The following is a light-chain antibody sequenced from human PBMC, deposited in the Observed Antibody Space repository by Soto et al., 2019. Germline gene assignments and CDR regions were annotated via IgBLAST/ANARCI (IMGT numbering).Light chain of an antibody. CDR1: QSVSTSY. CDR2: GAS. CDR3: QQYGSAPKT. J-gene: IGKJ1*01. V-gene: IGKV3-20*01. Sequence: ELVLTHSPGTLSLSPGERATLSCRASQSVSTSYLAWYQQKTGQAPRLLIYGASSRATGIPDRFSGSGSGTDFTLTISRLEPEDFAVYYCQQYGSAPKTFGQGTKVDIK.